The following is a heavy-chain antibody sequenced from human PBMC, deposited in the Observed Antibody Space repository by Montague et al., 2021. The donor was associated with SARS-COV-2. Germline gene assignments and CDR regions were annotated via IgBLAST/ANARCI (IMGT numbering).Heavy chain of an antibody. V-gene: IGHV4-39*07. CDR3: VRAMGRPGDWFDP. Sequence: SETLSLTCSVHGGSISSGSYYWAWMRQPPGKGLEWLGSIYFTGGXSPNQSLKSRATLSVDRSKNQFYLNLSSVTAADTAVYYCVRAMGRPGDWFDPWGQGIQVTVSS. CDR1: GGSISSGSYY. J-gene: IGHJ5*02. D-gene: IGHD3-10*01. CDR2: IYFTGGX.